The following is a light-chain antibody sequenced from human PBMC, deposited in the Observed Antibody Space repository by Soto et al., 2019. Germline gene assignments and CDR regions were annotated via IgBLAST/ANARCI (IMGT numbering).Light chain of an antibody. CDR3: CSYAGSPRYV. CDR2: DVS. CDR1: SSDVGTYNY. V-gene: IGLV2-11*01. Sequence: QSALTQPRSVSGSLGQSVTIYCTGTSSDVGTYNYVSCYQQHPGKAPKVMIYDVSELPSGVPDRVSGSKSGNTDSLTISGLQAEDEADYYCCSYAGSPRYVLGTGTKVTVL. J-gene: IGLJ1*01.